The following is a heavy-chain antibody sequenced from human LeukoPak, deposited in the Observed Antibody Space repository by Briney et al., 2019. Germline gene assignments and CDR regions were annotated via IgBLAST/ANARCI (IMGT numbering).Heavy chain of an antibody. CDR2: INHSGST. CDR1: GGSFSGYY. CDR3: ARGKNVLRFLEWQLDY. Sequence: PSETLSLTCAVYGGSFSGYYWSWVRQPPGKGLGWIGEINHSGSTNYNPPLKSRVTISVDTSKNQFSLKLSSVTAADTAVYYCARGKNVLRFLEWQLDYWGQGTLVTVSS. V-gene: IGHV4-34*01. D-gene: IGHD3-3*01. J-gene: IGHJ4*02.